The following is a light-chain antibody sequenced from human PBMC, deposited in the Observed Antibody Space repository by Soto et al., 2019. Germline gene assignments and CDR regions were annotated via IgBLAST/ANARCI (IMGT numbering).Light chain of an antibody. CDR1: SSDVGGYNY. CDR2: EVS. CDR3: SSCTSSSTLV. Sequence: QSALTQPASVSGSPGQSITTSCTGTSSDVGGYNYVSWYQQHPGKAPKLMIYEVSNRPSGVSNRFSGSKSGNTASLTISGLQAEDEADYYCSSCTSSSTLVFGTGTKVTVL. V-gene: IGLV2-14*01. J-gene: IGLJ1*01.